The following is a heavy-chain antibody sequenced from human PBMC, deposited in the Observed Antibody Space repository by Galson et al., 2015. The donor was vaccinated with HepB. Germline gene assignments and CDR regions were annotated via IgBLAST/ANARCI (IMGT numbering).Heavy chain of an antibody. D-gene: IGHD6-13*01. CDR1: GFTFSSYW. Sequence: SLRLSCAASGFTFSSYWMSWVRQAPGKGLEWVANIKQDGSEKYYVDSVKGRFTISRDNAKNSLYLQMNSLRAEDTAVYYCARDINAAAASTVWEYFDYWGQGTLVTVSS. J-gene: IGHJ4*02. CDR3: ARDINAAAASTVWEYFDY. V-gene: IGHV3-7*03. CDR2: IKQDGSEK.